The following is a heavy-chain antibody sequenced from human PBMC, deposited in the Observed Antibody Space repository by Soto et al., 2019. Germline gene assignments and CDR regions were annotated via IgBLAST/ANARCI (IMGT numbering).Heavy chain of an antibody. CDR2: INPNNGDT. CDR3: AREITYGGGSFSLGL. CDR1: GYFFTSHY. Sequence: DSVKVSCKTSGYFFTSHYIHWVRLAPGRGLEWVGRINPNNGDTNSPQKFQGRVTLTSDTSISTAYMEMRGLTSDDTALYYCAREITYGGGSFSLGLWGQGTLVTVSS. V-gene: IGHV1-2*06. D-gene: IGHD3-10*01. J-gene: IGHJ4*02.